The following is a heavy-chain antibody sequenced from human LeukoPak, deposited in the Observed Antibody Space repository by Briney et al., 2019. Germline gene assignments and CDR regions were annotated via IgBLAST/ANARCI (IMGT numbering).Heavy chain of an antibody. J-gene: IGHJ4*02. CDR1: GASISSSTYY. CDR3: ARLDGDSLFDY. Sequence: PSQTLSLTCTVSGASISSSTYYRGWIRQPPGKGLEWIGSIYYSGDTYYNPSLKSRVTISVDTSKNQFSLKLSSVTAADTAVYYCARLDGDSLFDYWGQGTLVTVSS. CDR2: IYYSGDT. V-gene: IGHV4-39*01. D-gene: IGHD4-17*01.